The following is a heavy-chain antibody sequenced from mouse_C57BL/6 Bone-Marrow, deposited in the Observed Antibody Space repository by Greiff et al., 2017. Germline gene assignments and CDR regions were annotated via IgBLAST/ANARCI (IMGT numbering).Heavy chain of an antibody. CDR2: IDPENGDI. CDR1: GFNIKDDS. J-gene: IGHJ4*01. Sequence: EVQLQQSGAELVRPGASVKLSCTASGFNIKDDSMHWVKQRPEQGLEWIGWIDPENGDIEYASKLQGKATITADTSSNTAYLHLSSLTSEDTAVYSCTTSITTVSSGYAMGYWGQGSSVPVSS. V-gene: IGHV14-4*01. D-gene: IGHD1-1*01. CDR3: TTSITTVSSGYAMGY.